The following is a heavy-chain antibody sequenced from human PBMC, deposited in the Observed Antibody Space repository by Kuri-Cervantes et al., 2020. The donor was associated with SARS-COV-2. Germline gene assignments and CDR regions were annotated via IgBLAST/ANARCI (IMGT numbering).Heavy chain of an antibody. CDR3: ARDGQYYYDSSGYYSDWYFDL. CDR1: GFTFSSYD. V-gene: IGHV3-13*04. Sequence: GESLKISCAASGFTFSSYDMHWVRQATGKGLEWVSAIGTAGDTYYPGSVKGRFTISRENAKNSLYPQMNSLRAGDTAVYYCARDGQYYYDSSGYYSDWYFDLWGRGTLVTVSS. D-gene: IGHD3-22*01. J-gene: IGHJ2*01. CDR2: IGTAGDT.